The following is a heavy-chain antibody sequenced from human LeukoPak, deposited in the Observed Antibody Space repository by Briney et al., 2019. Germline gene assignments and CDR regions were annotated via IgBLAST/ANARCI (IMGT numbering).Heavy chain of an antibody. CDR3: TTDAGELPLFDY. CDR1: GFTFSNYA. V-gene: IGHV3-15*01. Sequence: SGGSLRLSCAASGFTFSNYAMNWVRQAPGKGLEWVGRIKSKTEGGTTDYAAPVKGRFTISRDDSKNTLYLQMNSLKTEDTAVYYCTTDAGELPLFDYWGQGILVTVSS. J-gene: IGHJ4*02. CDR2: IKSKTEGGTT. D-gene: IGHD1-26*01.